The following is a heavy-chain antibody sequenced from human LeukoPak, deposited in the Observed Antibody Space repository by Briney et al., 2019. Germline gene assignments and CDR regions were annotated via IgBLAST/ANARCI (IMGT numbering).Heavy chain of an antibody. D-gene: IGHD3-10*01. V-gene: IGHV3-30-3*01. CDR1: GFTFNNFA. CDR2: ISYDGGMQ. CDR3: AKDYYGSGVVGYFDY. Sequence: GGSLRLSCAASGFTFNNFAMYWVRQAPGKGLEWVSFISYDGGMQYYADSVKGRFTISRDNSKNTLYLQMNSLRAEDTAVYYCAKDYYGSGVVGYFDYWGQGILVTVSS. J-gene: IGHJ4*02.